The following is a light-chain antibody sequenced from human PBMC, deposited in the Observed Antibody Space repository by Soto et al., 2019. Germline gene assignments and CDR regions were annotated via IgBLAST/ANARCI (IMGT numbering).Light chain of an antibody. CDR2: NND. CDR1: ISNMGTNT. J-gene: IGLJ3*02. Sequence: QPVLTQPPSASGTPGQRVTISCSGSISNMGTNTVNWCQQLPGTAPKLLIYNNDQRPSGVPDRFSGSNSGDSASLAISGLQSEDEGDYYCIVWDDILNGWVFGGGTQLTVL. V-gene: IGLV1-44*01. CDR3: IVWDDILNGWV.